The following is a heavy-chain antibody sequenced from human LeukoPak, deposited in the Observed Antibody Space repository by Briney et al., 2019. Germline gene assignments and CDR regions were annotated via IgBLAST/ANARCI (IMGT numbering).Heavy chain of an antibody. J-gene: IGHJ4*02. D-gene: IGHD3-22*01. CDR2: INHSGST. CDR1: GGSFSGYY. Sequence: TSETLSLTCAVYGGSFSGYYRSWIRQPPGKGLEWIGEINHSGSTNYNPSLKSRVTISVDTSKNQFSLKLSSVTAADTAVYYCASGTYDSSGYYYVRRARFDYWGQGTLVTVSS. CDR3: ASGTYDSSGYYYVRRARFDY. V-gene: IGHV4-34*01.